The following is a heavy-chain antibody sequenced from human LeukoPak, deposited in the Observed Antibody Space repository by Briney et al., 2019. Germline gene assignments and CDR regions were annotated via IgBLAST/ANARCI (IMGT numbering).Heavy chain of an antibody. V-gene: IGHV3-23*01. CDR2: ISGSGVTT. CDR1: GFTFSSYD. CDR3: AKASALSIAAAGMNYYYYMDV. D-gene: IGHD6-13*01. Sequence: GGSLRLSCAASGFTFSSYDMSWVRQAPGKGLEWVSAISGSGVTTYYADSVKGRFTISRDNSKNTLYLQMNSLRAEDTAIYYCAKASALSIAAAGMNYYYYMDVWGKGTTVTVSS. J-gene: IGHJ6*03.